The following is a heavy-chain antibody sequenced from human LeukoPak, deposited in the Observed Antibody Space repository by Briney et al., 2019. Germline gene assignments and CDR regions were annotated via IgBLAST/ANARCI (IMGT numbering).Heavy chain of an antibody. CDR2: ISAYNGNT. D-gene: IGHD2-2*01. Sequence: ASVKVSCKASGYTFTSYGISWVRQAPGQGLEWMGWISAYNGNTNYAQKLQGRVTMTTDTSTSTAYMELRSLRSDDTAVYYCAREKNDQLPKLYYYYYGMDVWGQGTTVTVSS. CDR3: AREKNDQLPKLYYYYYGMDV. J-gene: IGHJ6*02. V-gene: IGHV1-18*01. CDR1: GYTFTSYG.